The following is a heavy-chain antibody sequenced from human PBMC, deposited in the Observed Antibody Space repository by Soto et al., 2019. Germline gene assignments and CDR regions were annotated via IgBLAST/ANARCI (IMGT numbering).Heavy chain of an antibody. CDR2: ISGSGGST. V-gene: IGHV3-23*01. Sequence: GGSLRLSCAASGFTFSSYAMSWVRQAPGKGLEWVSGISGSGGSTYYADSVKGRFTISRDNSKNTLYLQMHSLRAEDTAVYYCARGGSYYYDSSGYYYEYFQHWGQGTLVTVSS. CDR3: ARGGSYYYDSSGYYYEYFQH. CDR1: GFTFSSYA. J-gene: IGHJ1*01. D-gene: IGHD3-22*01.